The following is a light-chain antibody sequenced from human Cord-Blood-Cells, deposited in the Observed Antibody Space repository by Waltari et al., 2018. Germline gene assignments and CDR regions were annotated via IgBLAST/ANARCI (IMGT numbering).Light chain of an antibody. CDR2: DVS. Sequence: QSALTQPASVSGSPGQSVTISCTGTSSDVGGYNDVSWYQQHPGKAPKHMIYDVSNRPPVGSKRFSGSKTGNTASPTISVLQAEDEADYYCSSYTSSSTLVVFGGGTKLPAL. V-gene: IGLV2-14*01. J-gene: IGLJ2*01. CDR1: SSDVGGYND. CDR3: SSYTSSSTLVV.